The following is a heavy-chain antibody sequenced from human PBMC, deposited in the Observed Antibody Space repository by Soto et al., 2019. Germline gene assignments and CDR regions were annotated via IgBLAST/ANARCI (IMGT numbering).Heavy chain of an antibody. V-gene: IGHV3-23*01. CDR2: ISGSGGST. CDR3: AKTLYWRGGSCYSMGGGMDG. CDR1: GFTFISYA. Sequence: GGSLRLSCAASGFTFISYAMSWVLQAPGKGLEWVSAISGSGGSTYYADSVKGRFTISRDNSKNTLYLQMNSLRAEDTVVYYCAKTLYWRGGSCYSMGGGMDGWGQGTLVTISS. D-gene: IGHD2-15*01. J-gene: IGHJ4*03.